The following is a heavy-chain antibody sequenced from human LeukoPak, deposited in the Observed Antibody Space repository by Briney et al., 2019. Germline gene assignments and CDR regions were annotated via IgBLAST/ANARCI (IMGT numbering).Heavy chain of an antibody. V-gene: IGHV1-18*01. CDR2: ISAYNGST. Sequence: ASVKVSCKASGYTFTSYGISWVRQAPGQGLEWMGWISAYNGSTNYAQKLQGRVTMTTDTSTSTAYMELRSLRSDDTAVYYCARVECSGGSCYLDYYYYGMDVWGQGTTVTVSS. CDR3: ARVECSGGSCYLDYYYYGMDV. D-gene: IGHD2-15*01. J-gene: IGHJ6*02. CDR1: GYTFTSYG.